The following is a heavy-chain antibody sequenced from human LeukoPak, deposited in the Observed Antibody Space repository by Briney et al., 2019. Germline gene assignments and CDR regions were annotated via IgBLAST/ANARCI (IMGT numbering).Heavy chain of an antibody. J-gene: IGHJ4*02. V-gene: IGHV4-30-4*01. D-gene: IGHD2-15*01. CDR1: GGSISSGDYY. CDR3: ARVVVAAKGLYYFDY. Sequence: SETLSLTCTVSGGSISSGDYYWSWIRQPPGKGLEWIGYIYYSGSTYYNLSLKSRVTISVDTSKNQFSLKLSSVTAADTAVYYCARVVVAAKGLYYFDYWGQGTLVTVSS. CDR2: IYYSGST.